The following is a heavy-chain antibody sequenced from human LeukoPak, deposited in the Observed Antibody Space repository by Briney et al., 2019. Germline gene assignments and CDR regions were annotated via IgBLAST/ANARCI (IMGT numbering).Heavy chain of an antibody. V-gene: IGHV3-30*02. CDR2: IRYDGSNK. J-gene: IGHJ4*02. D-gene: IGHD6-19*01. Sequence: QSGGSLRLSCAASGFTFSSYGMHWVRQAPGKGLEGLPFIRYDGSNKYYADSVKGRFTISRDNSKNTLYLQMNSLRAEDTAVYYCAKDPEGSGWNYYFDYWGQGTLVTVSS. CDR1: GFTFSSYG. CDR3: AKDPEGSGWNYYFDY.